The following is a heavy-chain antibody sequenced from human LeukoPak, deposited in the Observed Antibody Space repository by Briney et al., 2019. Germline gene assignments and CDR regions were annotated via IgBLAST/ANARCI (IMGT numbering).Heavy chain of an antibody. CDR2: IYPGDSDT. D-gene: IGHD3-16*01. J-gene: IGHJ4*02. CDR3: ARLLTLYDYVWGSFISDFDY. V-gene: IGHV5-51*01. Sequence: PGESLKISCKGSGYSFTSYWIGWVRQMPGKGLEWMGIIYPGDSDTRYSSSFQGQVTISADKSISTAYLQWSSLKASDTAMYYCARLLTLYDYVWGSFISDFDYWGQGTLVTVSS. CDR1: GYSFTSYW.